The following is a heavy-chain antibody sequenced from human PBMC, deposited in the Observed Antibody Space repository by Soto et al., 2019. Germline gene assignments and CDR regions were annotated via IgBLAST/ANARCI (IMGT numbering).Heavy chain of an antibody. J-gene: IGHJ6*02. Sequence: GESLKISCKGSGYSFTSYWISWVRQMPGKGLEWMGRIDPSDSYTNYSPSFQGHVTISADKSISTAYLQWSSLKASDTAMYYCARLLFIAAAGRRGYYYYYGMDVWCQGTTVTVSS. CDR3: ARLLFIAAAGRRGYYYYYGMDV. D-gene: IGHD6-13*01. V-gene: IGHV5-10-1*01. CDR1: GYSFTSYW. CDR2: IDPSDSYT.